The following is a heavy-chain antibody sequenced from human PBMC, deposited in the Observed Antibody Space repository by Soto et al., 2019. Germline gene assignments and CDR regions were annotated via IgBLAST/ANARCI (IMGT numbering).Heavy chain of an antibody. D-gene: IGHD3-16*02. V-gene: IGHV3-73*01. J-gene: IGHJ4*02. CDR3: TRHLLNPWGELSLD. Sequence: GSLRLSCAASGFTFSGSAMHWVRQASGKGLEWVGRIRSKANSYATAYAASVKGRFTISRDDSKNTAYLQMNSLKTEDTAVYYCTRHLLNPWGELSLDWGQGTLVTVSS. CDR2: IRSKANSYAT. CDR1: GFTFSGSA.